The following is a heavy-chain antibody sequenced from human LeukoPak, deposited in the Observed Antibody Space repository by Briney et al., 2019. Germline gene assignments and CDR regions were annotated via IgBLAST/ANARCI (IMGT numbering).Heavy chain of an antibody. CDR3: ARERTMVRGPSIPDAFDI. CDR2: IIPIFGTA. J-gene: IGHJ3*02. V-gene: IGHV1-69*13. D-gene: IGHD3-10*01. Sequence: SVKVSCKASGGTFSSYAISWVRQAPGQGLEWMGGIIPIFGTANYAQKFQGRVTITADESTSTAYMELSSLRAEDTAVYYCARERTMVRGPSIPDAFDIWGQGTMVTVSS. CDR1: GGTFSSYA.